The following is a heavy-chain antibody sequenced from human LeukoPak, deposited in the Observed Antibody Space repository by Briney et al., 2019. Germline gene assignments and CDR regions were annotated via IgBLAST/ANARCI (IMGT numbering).Heavy chain of an antibody. CDR3: ARGGITMVLGAYRPFDY. Sequence: SETLSLTCAVYGGSFSGYYWSWIRQPPGKGLEWIGEINHSGSTSYNPSLKSRVTISVDTSKNQFSLKLSSVTAADTAVYYCARGGITMVLGAYRPFDYWGQGTLVTVSS. CDR1: GGSFSGYY. D-gene: IGHD3-10*01. CDR2: INHSGST. J-gene: IGHJ4*02. V-gene: IGHV4-34*01.